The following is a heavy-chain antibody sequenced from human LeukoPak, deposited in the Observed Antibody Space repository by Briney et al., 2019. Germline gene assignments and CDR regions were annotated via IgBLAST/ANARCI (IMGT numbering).Heavy chain of an antibody. D-gene: IGHD3-22*01. CDR1: GGSISSGSYY. J-gene: IGHJ6*03. Sequence: SQTLSLTCTVSGGSISSGSYYWSWIRQPAGKGLEWIGRIYTSGSTNYNPSLKSRVTISVDTSKNQFSLKLSSVTAADTAVYYCARVTMTGYYYYYMDVWGKGTTVTVSS. CDR3: ARVTMTGYYYYYMDV. CDR2: IYTSGST. V-gene: IGHV4-61*02.